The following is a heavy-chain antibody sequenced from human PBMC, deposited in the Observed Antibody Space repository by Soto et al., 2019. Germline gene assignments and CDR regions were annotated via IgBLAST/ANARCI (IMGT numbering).Heavy chain of an antibody. CDR1: GFTVSNYT. D-gene: IGHD2-15*01. J-gene: IGHJ4*02. Sequence: DVQLLESGAGLVQPGGSLRLSCAASGFTVSNYTMARVRQAPGRGLEWVSIISTSGFTTFYADSVKGRFTISRDNSKDTVFLQMNSLRAEDTAVYYCAKGSGYCLAGTCYRYFDYWGQGNLVTVSS. V-gene: IGHV3-23*01. CDR2: ISTSGFTT. CDR3: AKGSGYCLAGTCYRYFDY.